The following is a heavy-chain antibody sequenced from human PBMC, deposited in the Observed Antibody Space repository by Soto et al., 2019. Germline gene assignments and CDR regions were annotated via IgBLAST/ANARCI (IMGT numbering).Heavy chain of an antibody. CDR3: ARDNRRSLLTDY. J-gene: IGHJ4*02. V-gene: IGHV4-31*03. CDR2: IYYSGST. CDR1: GGSISSGGYY. Sequence: SETLSLTCTVSGGSISSGGYYWSWIRQHPGKGLEWIGYIYYSGSTYYNPSLKSRVTITVDTSKNQFSLKLSSVTAADTAVYYCARDNRRSLLTDYWGQGTLVTVSS.